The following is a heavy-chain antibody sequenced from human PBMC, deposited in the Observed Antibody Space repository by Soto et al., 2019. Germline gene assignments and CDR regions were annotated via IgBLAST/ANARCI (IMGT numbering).Heavy chain of an antibody. CDR2: IIPIFGTA. CDR3: ASYFQGGVVTSFDY. V-gene: IGHV1-69*01. D-gene: IGHD2-21*02. J-gene: IGHJ4*02. Sequence: QVQLVQSGAEVKKPGSSVKVSCKASGGTFSSYAISWVRQAPGQGLEXXGGIIPIFGTANYAQKFQGRVTITADESTSTAYMELSSLRSEDTAVYYCASYFQGGVVTSFDYWGQGTLVTVSS. CDR1: GGTFSSYA.